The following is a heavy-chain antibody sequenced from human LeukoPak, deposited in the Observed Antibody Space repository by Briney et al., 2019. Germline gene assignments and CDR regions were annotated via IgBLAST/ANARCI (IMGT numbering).Heavy chain of an antibody. D-gene: IGHD1-26*01. CDR1: GYTFTGYY. CDR3: ARDPPTEEWELLPS. CDR2: INPNSGGT. V-gene: IGHV1-2*02. J-gene: IGHJ5*02. Sequence: ASVRVSCKASGYTFTGYYMHWVRQAPGQGLEWMGWINPNSGGTNYAQKFQGRVTMTRDTSISTAYMELSRLRSDDTAVYYCARDPPTEEWELLPSWGQGTLVTVSS.